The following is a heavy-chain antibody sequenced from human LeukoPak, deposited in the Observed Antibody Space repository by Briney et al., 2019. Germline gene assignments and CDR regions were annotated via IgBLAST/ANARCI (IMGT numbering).Heavy chain of an antibody. J-gene: IGHJ3*02. Sequence: SETLSLTCTVSGGSISSYYWSWIRQPAGKGLEWIGRIYTSGRTYYTPSLKSRVSISVDRSKNQLSLKLSSVTGAHPAVYYWARGRGVGADGGAFDIWGRGTMVTVSS. CDR1: GGSISSYY. V-gene: IGHV4-4*07. D-gene: IGHD2-15*01. CDR2: IYTSGRT. CDR3: ARGRGVGADGGAFDI.